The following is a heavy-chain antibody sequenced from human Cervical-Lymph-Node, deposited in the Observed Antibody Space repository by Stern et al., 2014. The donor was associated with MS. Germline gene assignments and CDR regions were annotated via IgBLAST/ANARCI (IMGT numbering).Heavy chain of an antibody. CDR3: AKGEDYYDSSGYLGYYFDY. J-gene: IGHJ4*02. Sequence: EVQLVESGGGLVQPGRSLRLSCAASGFTFDDYAMHWVRQAPGKGLEWVSGISWNSGSIGYADSVKGLFTISRDNAKNSLYLQMNSLRAEDTALYYCAKGEDYYDSSGYLGYYFDYWGQGTLVTVSS. D-gene: IGHD3-22*01. CDR2: ISWNSGSI. CDR1: GFTFDDYA. V-gene: IGHV3-9*01.